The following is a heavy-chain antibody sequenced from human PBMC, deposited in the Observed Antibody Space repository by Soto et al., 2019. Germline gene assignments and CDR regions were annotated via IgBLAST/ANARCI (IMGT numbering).Heavy chain of an antibody. J-gene: IGHJ6*02. D-gene: IGHD2-15*01. CDR2: TYYRSRWYS. Sequence: SQTLSLTCVGSGDTVSSNSVAWNWVRQSPSRGLEWLGRTYYRSRWYSDYAVSVRSRIGINADTSKNQVSLQLNSVTPEDTAVYYCARSEEDSDYYYGMDVWGQGTTVTVS. CDR1: GDTVSSNSVA. V-gene: IGHV6-1*01. CDR3: ARSEEDSDYYYGMDV.